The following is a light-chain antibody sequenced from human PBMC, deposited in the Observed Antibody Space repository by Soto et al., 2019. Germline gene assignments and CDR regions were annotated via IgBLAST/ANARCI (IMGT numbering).Light chain of an antibody. Sequence: QSALTQPASVSGSPGQSITISCTGTSSDVGSYKLISWYQQYPDKAPKLMIYEVSKRPSGVSNRFSGSKSGNTASLTISGLQAEDEADYYCCSYAGSSTFYVFGSGTKLTVL. CDR1: SSDVGSYKL. V-gene: IGLV2-23*02. CDR2: EVS. J-gene: IGLJ1*01. CDR3: CSYAGSSTFYV.